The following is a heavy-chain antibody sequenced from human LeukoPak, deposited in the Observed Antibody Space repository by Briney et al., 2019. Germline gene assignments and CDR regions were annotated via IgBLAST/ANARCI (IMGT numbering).Heavy chain of an antibody. V-gene: IGHV4-39*01. Sequence: PSETLSLTCTVSGGSISSSSYYWGWIPQPPGKGLEWIGSIYYSGSTYYNPSLKSRVTISVDTSKNQFSLKLSPVTAADTAVYYCARYGRRRAAAGYWGQGTLVTVSS. CDR2: IYYSGST. CDR3: ARYGRRRAAAGY. CDR1: GGSISSSSYY. D-gene: IGHD6-13*01. J-gene: IGHJ4*02.